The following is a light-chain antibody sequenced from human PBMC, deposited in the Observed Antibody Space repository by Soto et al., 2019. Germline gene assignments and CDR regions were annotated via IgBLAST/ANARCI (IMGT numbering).Light chain of an antibody. Sequence: QSALTQPASVSGSPGQSITISCTGTSSDVGSYNLVSWYQQHPGKAPKLMIYEGTKRPSGVSNRFSGSKSGNTASLTISGLQAEDEADYYCFPYAGSSTYVFGTGTKLTVL. V-gene: IGLV2-23*01. J-gene: IGLJ1*01. CDR2: EGT. CDR1: SSDVGSYNL. CDR3: FPYAGSSTYV.